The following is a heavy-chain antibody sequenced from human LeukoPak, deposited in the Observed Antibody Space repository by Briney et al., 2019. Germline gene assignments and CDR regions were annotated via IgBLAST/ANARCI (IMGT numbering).Heavy chain of an antibody. J-gene: IGHJ4*02. V-gene: IGHV4-59*01. CDR3: ARMSSGWSPLDY. CDR1: GGSISSYY. Sequence: SETLSLTCTVSGGSISSYYWSWIRQPPGKGLEWIGYIYYSGSTNYNPSLKSRVNISVDTSKNQFSLKLSSVTAADTAVYYCARMSSGWSPLDYWGQGTLVTVSS. CDR2: IYYSGST. D-gene: IGHD6-19*01.